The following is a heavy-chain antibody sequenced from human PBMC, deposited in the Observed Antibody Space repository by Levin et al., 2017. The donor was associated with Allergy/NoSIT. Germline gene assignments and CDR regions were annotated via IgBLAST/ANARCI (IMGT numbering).Heavy chain of an antibody. CDR1: GGSISSYY. D-gene: IGHD3-16*01. Sequence: SSETLSLTCTVSGGSISSYYWSWIRQPPGKGLEWIGYIYYSGSTNYNPSLKSRVTISVDTSKNQFSLKLSSVTAADTAVYYCARRSGGSPFGLWTLRSIKYAHWFDPWGQGTLVTVSS. J-gene: IGHJ5*02. CDR3: ARRSGGSPFGLWTLRSIKYAHWFDP. CDR2: IYYSGST. V-gene: IGHV4-59*08.